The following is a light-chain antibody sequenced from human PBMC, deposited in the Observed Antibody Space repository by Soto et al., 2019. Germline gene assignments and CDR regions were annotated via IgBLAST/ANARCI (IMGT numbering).Light chain of an antibody. Sequence: IVLTQSTATLSVSPGERATLSCRASQSVSSNLAWYQQKPGQAPRLLIYGASTRATGIPARFSGSGSGTEFTLTISSLQPDDFATYYCQQYNSYWTFGQGSKVDI. V-gene: IGKV3-15*01. CDR1: QSVSSN. J-gene: IGKJ1*01. CDR3: QQYNSYWT. CDR2: GAS.